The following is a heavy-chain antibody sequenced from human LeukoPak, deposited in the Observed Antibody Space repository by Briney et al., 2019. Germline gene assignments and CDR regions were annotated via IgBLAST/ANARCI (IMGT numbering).Heavy chain of an antibody. J-gene: IGHJ3*02. CDR2: IYSGGST. Sequence: GGSLRLSCAASGFTVSSNDMSWVRQAPGKGLECISVIYSGGSTDYADSVKGRLTISRDNSKNTLYLQMNSLRAEDTAVYYCARKSSGWSYDAFDIWGQGTMVTVSS. CDR3: ARKSSGWSYDAFDI. D-gene: IGHD6-19*01. V-gene: IGHV3-53*01. CDR1: GFTVSSND.